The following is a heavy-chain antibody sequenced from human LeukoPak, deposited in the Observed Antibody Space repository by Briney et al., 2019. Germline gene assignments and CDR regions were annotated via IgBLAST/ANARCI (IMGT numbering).Heavy chain of an antibody. CDR2: ISGSGGST. Sequence: GGSLRLSCAASGFTFSSYAMSWVRQAPGKGLEWVSAISGSGGSTYYADSVKGRFTISRDNSKNTLYLQMNSLRAEDTAVYYCAKDPYYDFWSGYGTFDYWGQGTLVTVSS. V-gene: IGHV3-23*01. J-gene: IGHJ4*02. CDR1: GFTFSSYA. CDR3: AKDPYYDFWSGYGTFDY. D-gene: IGHD3-3*01.